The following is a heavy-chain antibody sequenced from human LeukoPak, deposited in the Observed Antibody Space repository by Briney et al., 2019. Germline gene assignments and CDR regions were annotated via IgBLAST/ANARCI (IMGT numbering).Heavy chain of an antibody. V-gene: IGHV3-23*01. J-gene: IGHJ4*02. CDR1: ALTFGSIA. Sequence: GGSLRLSCAASALTFGSIAIRWDRQAQGEGRGWVSAIRGSSGSTYYADSVKGRFTITTDNSKTTMYLQMNSLRAKDAALDYCANSGLLWDIASFYWGQGALLTISS. CDR2: IRGSSGST. CDR3: ANSGLLWDIASFY. D-gene: IGHD3-10*01.